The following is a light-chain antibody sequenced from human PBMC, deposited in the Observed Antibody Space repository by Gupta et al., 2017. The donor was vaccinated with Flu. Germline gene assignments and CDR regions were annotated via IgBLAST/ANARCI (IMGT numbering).Light chain of an antibody. CDR1: SSNIGRNP. Sequence: RRTIPSSGTSSNIGRNPVAWYPHLPGTSPKLLVYTNKQRPSGVPARFSGSKSGTSASLAISGVQSEDEADYYCAARDDSLNGWVFGGPTKLTVL. CDR3: AARDDSLNGWV. CDR2: TNK. V-gene: IGLV1-44*01. J-gene: IGLJ3*02.